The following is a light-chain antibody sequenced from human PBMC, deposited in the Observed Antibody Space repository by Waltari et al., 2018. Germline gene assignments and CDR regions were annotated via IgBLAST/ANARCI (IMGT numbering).Light chain of an antibody. V-gene: IGLV2-14*01. CDR3: SSYTTSSTKV. Sequence: QSALTQPASVSGSPGQSITISCTGTSGDVGRYNYVSWYQHHPGKAPKLMIYKVSNRPSGVSNRFSGSKSGTTASLTISGLQADDDADYYCSSYTTSSTKVFGGGTKLTVL. CDR2: KVS. CDR1: SGDVGRYNY. J-gene: IGLJ3*02.